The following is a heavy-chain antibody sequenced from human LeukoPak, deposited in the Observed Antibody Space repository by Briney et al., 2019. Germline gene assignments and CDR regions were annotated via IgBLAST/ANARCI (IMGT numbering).Heavy chain of an antibody. D-gene: IGHD3-16*01. CDR3: ARGRKAYRKTPNSFDP. Sequence: GASVKVSCKASGYTFTSYDINWVRQATGQGLEWMGWMNPNSGNTGYAQKFQGRVTITRNTSISTAYMELSSLRSEDTAVYYCARGRKAYRKTPNSFDPWGQGTLVTVSS. J-gene: IGHJ5*02. CDR1: GYTFTSYD. V-gene: IGHV1-8*03. CDR2: MNPNSGNT.